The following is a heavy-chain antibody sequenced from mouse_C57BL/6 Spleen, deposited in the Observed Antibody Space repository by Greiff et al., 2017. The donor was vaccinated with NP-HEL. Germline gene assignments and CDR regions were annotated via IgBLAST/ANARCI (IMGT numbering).Heavy chain of an antibody. CDR3: ARGEVGRGYYAMDY. J-gene: IGHJ4*01. D-gene: IGHD4-1*01. CDR2: IYPGDGDT. Sequence: QVQLKQSGAELVKPGASVKISCKASGYAFSSYWMNWVKQRPGKGLEWIGQIYPGDGDTNYNGKFKGKATLTADKSSSTAYMQLSSLTSEDSAVYFCARGEVGRGYYAMDYWGQGTSVTVSS. V-gene: IGHV1-80*01. CDR1: GYAFSSYW.